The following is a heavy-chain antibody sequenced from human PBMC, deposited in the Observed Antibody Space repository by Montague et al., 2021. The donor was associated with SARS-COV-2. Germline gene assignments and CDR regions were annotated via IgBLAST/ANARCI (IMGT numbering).Heavy chain of an antibody. V-gene: IGHV4-59*01. CDR3: ARLIRSCTNGVCRTYYYYALDV. Sequence: SETLSLTCTVSGGSISGFYWSWIRQPPGKGLEWIGYIYYSGSTKXNPSLESRVAVSVDRSKNQVSLKLTSVTAADTAVYYCARLIRSCTNGVCRTYYYYALDVWGQGTTVTVSS. CDR1: GGSISGFY. J-gene: IGHJ6*02. CDR2: IYYSGST. D-gene: IGHD2-8*01.